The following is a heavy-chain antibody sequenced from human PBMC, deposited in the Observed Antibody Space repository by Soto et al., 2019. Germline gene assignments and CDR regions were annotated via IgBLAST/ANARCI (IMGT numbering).Heavy chain of an antibody. Sequence: QVQLVQSGAEVKKPGSSVKVSCKASGGTFSRSAISWVRQAPGQGLEWMGGIVLIFGSPNYSQKFQGRLTITADEPTSTAYMELSSLKSEDTAVYFCARSYFGGTIINGGFYYHGLDVWGQGTTVTVSS. CDR2: IVLIFGSP. D-gene: IGHD3-10*01. CDR3: ARSYFGGTIINGGFYYHGLDV. J-gene: IGHJ6*02. V-gene: IGHV1-69*01. CDR1: GGTFSRSA.